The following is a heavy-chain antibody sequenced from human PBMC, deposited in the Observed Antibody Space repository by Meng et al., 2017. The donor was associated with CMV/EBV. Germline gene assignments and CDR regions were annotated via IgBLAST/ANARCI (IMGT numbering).Heavy chain of an antibody. D-gene: IGHD6-19*01. J-gene: IGHJ5*02. V-gene: IGHV3-48*03. CDR1: GFTFRSSE. Sequence: GGSLRLSCAASGFTFRSSEMNWVRQASGKRLEWVSYISSSGGTVFYADSVKGRFTISRDNAKNSLFLQMNSLRVEDSAVYFCATVAVAGTDWFGPWGQGTLVTVSS. CDR2: ISSSGGTV. CDR3: ATVAVAGTDWFGP.